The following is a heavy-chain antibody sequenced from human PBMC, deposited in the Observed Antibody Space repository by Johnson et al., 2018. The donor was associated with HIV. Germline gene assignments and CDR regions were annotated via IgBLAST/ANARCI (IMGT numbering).Heavy chain of an antibody. CDR1: GFTFSDYY. CDR2: IKQDGSEK. D-gene: IGHD3-16*01. V-gene: IGHV3-7*03. Sequence: VQLVESGGGLVQPGGSLRLSCAASGFTFSDYYMSWIRQAPGKGLEWVANIKQDGSEKYYVESVKGRFTISRDNAKNSLYLQMNSLRAEDTAVYYCARGGDAFDIWGQGTMVTVSS. J-gene: IGHJ3*02. CDR3: ARGGDAFDI.